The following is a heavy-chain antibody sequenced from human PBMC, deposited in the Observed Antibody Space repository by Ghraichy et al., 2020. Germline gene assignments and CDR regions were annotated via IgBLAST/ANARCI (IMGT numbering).Heavy chain of an antibody. J-gene: IGHJ1*01. Sequence: GGSLRLSCTASGFAFSSYWMSWVRQAPGKGLEWVANVNEDGSVKYFVDSVTGRFTISRDNAKNSLYLQMNSLRVEDTAVYFCARVGYFASPAYYGWGQGTLVTVSS. CDR2: VNEDGSVK. CDR3: ARVGYFASPAYYG. D-gene: IGHD3-9*01. V-gene: IGHV3-7*03. CDR1: GFAFSSYW.